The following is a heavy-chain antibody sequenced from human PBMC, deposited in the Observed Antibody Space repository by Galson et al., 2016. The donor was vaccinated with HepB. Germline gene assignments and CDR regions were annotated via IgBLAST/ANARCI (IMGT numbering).Heavy chain of an antibody. CDR1: GDSVSSNSAT. CDR3: ARRTGSGFDV. Sequence: CAISGDSVSSNSATWNWIRLSPSRGLEWLGRTYYRSRWYSDYALSVKSRITINADTSKSQFSLRLNSVTPEDTAVYYCARRTGSGFDVWGQGTTVTVSS. J-gene: IGHJ6*02. CDR2: TYYRSRWYS. D-gene: IGHD1-1*01. V-gene: IGHV6-1*01.